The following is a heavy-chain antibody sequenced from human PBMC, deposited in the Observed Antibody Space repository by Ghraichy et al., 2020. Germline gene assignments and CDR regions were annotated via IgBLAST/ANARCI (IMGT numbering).Heavy chain of an antibody. J-gene: IGHJ2*01. D-gene: IGHD5-24*01. Sequence: SETLSLTCTVSGGSISSYYWSWIRQPPGKGLEWIGYIYTSGSTNYNPSLKSRVTISVDTSKNQFSLKLSSVTAADTAVYYCARRLYNRYADPYWYFDLWGRGTLVTVSS. V-gene: IGHV4-4*09. CDR3: ARRLYNRYADPYWYFDL. CDR2: IYTSGST. CDR1: GGSISSYY.